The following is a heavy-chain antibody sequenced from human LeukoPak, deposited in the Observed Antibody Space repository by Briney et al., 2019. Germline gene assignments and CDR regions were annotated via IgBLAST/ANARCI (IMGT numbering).Heavy chain of an antibody. D-gene: IGHD2-15*01. CDR3: AILYLPATLFDY. J-gene: IGHJ4*02. CDR2: IYHSGRT. V-gene: IGHV4-38-2*02. Sequence: PSETLSLTCTVTGYSISSGYYWGWIRQPPGKGLEWIGRIYHSGRTFYNPSLKSGATTPVDTSKNQFSLKLTSVTAADTPVYYCAILYLPATLFDYSVEGTQVTVSS. CDR1: GYSISSGYY.